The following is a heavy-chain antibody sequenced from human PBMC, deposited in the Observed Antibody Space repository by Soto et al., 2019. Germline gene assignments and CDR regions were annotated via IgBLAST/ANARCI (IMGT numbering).Heavy chain of an antibody. D-gene: IGHD4-4*01. J-gene: IGHJ2*01. Sequence: GGSLRLSCAASGFTFSSYAMHWVRQVPGKGLEWVAVISYDGSNKYYADSVKGRFTISRDNSKNTLYLQMNSLRAEDTAVYYCARPLWRDDYNWGYFDLWGRGTLVTVSS. CDR1: GFTFSSYA. CDR2: ISYDGSNK. V-gene: IGHV3-30-3*01. CDR3: ARPLWRDDYNWGYFDL.